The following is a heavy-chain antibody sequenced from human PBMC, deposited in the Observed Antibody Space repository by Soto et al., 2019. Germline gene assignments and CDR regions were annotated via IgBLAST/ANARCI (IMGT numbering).Heavy chain of an antibody. J-gene: IGHJ6*02. CDR2: ISLNNGKT. CDR1: GYMFTRYG. Sequence: GASVKVSCKAIGYMFTRYGITWVRQAPGQGLEWMGWISLNNGKTNYAQNFQGRVTITADESTSTAYMELSSLISEDTAVFYCASFVVVVAAPTGYYGMDVWGQGTTVTVSS. CDR3: ASFVVVVAAPTGYYGMDV. V-gene: IGHV1-18*01. D-gene: IGHD2-15*01.